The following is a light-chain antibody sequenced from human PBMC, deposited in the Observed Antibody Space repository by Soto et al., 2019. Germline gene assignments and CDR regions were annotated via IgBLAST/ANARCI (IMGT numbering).Light chain of an antibody. J-gene: IGKJ1*01. V-gene: IGKV1-5*03. CDR2: KAS. CDR1: QSINSW. CDR3: QQYNSYPRT. Sequence: DIPMTQSPSTLSASVGDRVTITCRASQSINSWLAWYQQKPGKAPKVLIHKASSLESGVPSRFSGSGSGTEFTLTISSLQPDDFATYYCQQYNSYPRTFGQGTKVEIK.